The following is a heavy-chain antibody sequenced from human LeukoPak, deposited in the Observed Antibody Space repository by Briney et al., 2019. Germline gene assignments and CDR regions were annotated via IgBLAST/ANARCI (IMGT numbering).Heavy chain of an antibody. V-gene: IGHV3-23*01. D-gene: IGHD6-19*01. CDR1: GFTFSTYS. Sequence: GSLRLSCAASGFTFSTYSMTWVRQGPGKGLEWVSSIYPSSDSTFYADSVKGRFTISRDNSKNTLYLQMSSLRTEDTAIYYCAKDVVPDSGWDLDYWGQGTLVTVSS. CDR2: IYPSSDST. CDR3: AKDVVPDSGWDLDY. J-gene: IGHJ4*02.